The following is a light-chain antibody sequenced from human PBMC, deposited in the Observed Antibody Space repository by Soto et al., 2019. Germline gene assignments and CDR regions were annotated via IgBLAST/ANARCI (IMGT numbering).Light chain of an antibody. CDR2: VAS. CDR1: QGISRN. CDR3: KQYNTWPPFT. V-gene: IGKV3-15*01. J-gene: IGKJ5*01. Sequence: EIVMTQSPATLSVSPGERATLSCRASQGISRNLAWYQQKPGQAPRLLILVASTRATGIPARFSGSGSGTEFTLTISSLQSEDFAVYYCKQYNTWPPFTFGQGTRLEIK.